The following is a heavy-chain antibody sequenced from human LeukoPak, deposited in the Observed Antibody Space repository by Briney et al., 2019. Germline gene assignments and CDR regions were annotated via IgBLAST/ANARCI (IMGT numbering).Heavy chain of an antibody. J-gene: IGHJ4*02. V-gene: IGHV4-59*01. CDR3: ARGQKYIYGYTVTELGSRYFDY. D-gene: IGHD5-18*01. CDR1: GGSISSYY. CDR2: IYYSGST. Sequence: TPSETLSLTCTVSGGSISSYYWSWIRQPPGKGLEWIGYIYYSGSTNYNPSLKSRVTISVDTSKNHFSLTLSSVTAADTAVYYCARGQKYIYGYTVTELGSRYFDYWGQGTLVTVSS.